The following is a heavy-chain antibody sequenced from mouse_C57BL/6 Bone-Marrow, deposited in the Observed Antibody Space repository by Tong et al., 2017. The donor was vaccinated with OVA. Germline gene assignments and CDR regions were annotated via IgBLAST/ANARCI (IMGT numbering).Heavy chain of an antibody. J-gene: IGHJ2*01. CDR2: IYPGDGDA. CDR1: GYAFSSSW. CDR3: TTNGNYRG. V-gene: IGHV1-82*01. D-gene: IGHD2-1*01. Sequence: VQLQESGPELVKPGASVKISCKASGYAFSSSWMNWVKQRPGKGLEWIGRIYPGDGDANYNGKFKGKATLTADKSSNTAYLQLSSLTSEDTAVYYCTTNGNYRGRGQGTTLTVSS.